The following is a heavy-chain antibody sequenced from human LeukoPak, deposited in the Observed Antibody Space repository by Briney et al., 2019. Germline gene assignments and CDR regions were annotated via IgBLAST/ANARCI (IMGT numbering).Heavy chain of an antibody. J-gene: IGHJ4*02. V-gene: IGHV3-48*04. CDR3: ARDGPWLAIDY. CDR2: ISSSSSTI. CDR1: GFAFSSYS. Sequence: QPGGSLRLSCAASGFAFSSYSMNWVRQAPGKGLEWVSYISSSSSTIYYADSVKGRFTISRDNAKNSLYLQMNSLRAEDTAVYYCARDGPWLAIDYWGQGTLVTVSS. D-gene: IGHD6-19*01.